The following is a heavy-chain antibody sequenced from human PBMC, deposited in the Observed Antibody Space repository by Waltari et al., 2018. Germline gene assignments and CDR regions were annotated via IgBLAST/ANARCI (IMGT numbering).Heavy chain of an antibody. D-gene: IGHD2-15*01. CDR3: ARGPSGGKGDYFDY. J-gene: IGHJ4*02. CDR1: GFTVSSNY. V-gene: IGHV3-53*01. Sequence: EVQLVESGGGLIQPGGSLRLSCAASGFTVSSNYMSWVRQAPGKGLEWVSVIYSGGSTYYADSVKGRFTISRDNSKNTLYLQMNSLRAEDTAVYYCARGPSGGKGDYFDYWGQGTLVTVSS. CDR2: IYSGGST.